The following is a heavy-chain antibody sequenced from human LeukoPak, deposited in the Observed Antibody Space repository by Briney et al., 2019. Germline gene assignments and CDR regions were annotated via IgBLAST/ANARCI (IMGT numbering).Heavy chain of an antibody. CDR2: MNPNSGNT. Sequence: ASVTVSCKASGYTFTSYDINWVRQATGQGLEWMGWMNPNSGNTGYAQKFQGRVTMTRNTSISTAYMELSSLRSEDTAVYYCARRLFSRIQLWSDTPHYYMDVWGKGTTVTISS. J-gene: IGHJ6*03. D-gene: IGHD5-18*01. V-gene: IGHV1-8*01. CDR3: ARRLFSRIQLWSDTPHYYMDV. CDR1: GYTFTSYD.